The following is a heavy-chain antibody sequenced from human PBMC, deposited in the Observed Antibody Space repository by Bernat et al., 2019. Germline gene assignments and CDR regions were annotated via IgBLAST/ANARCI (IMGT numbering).Heavy chain of an antibody. CDR2: IYFSGST. D-gene: IGHD2-15*01. J-gene: IGHJ4*02. V-gene: IGHV4-39*01. CDR1: GGSISSSSYY. CDR3: ARQVYCSGGSCLDY. Sequence: QLQLQESGPGLVKPSETLSLTCTVSGGSISSSSYYWGWIRQPPGKGLEWIGSIYFSGSTYYNPTLKSRVTISLDTSKTQFSLKLSSVTAADTAVYYCARQVYCSGGSCLDYWGQGTLVTVSS.